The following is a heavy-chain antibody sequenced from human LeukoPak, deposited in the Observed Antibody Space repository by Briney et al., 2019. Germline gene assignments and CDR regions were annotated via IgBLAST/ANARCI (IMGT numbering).Heavy chain of an antibody. CDR3: ARSNYGPNYLDY. CDR2: ISSTSSDI. CDR1: GFTFSSFT. J-gene: IGHJ4*02. V-gene: IGHV3-21*01. Sequence: PGGSLRLSCAASGFTFSSFTMNWVRQAPGKGLEGVSAISSTSSDIYYADSVKGRFTISRDNAKNSLYLQLNGLRADDTAVYYCARSNYGPNYLDYWGQGTLVTVSS. D-gene: IGHD3-10*01.